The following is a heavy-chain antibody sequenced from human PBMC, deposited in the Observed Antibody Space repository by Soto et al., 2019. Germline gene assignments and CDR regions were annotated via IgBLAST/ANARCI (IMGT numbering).Heavy chain of an antibody. CDR3: ARWSYLDY. Sequence: GGALRLSCAASGFSFCSYALSWVRQAPGKGLEWVSTISGSDGKTFYADSVKGRFSISRDTSQNTLYLQMNSLRADDTAIYYCARWSYLDYWGQGTRVNVS. CDR1: GFSFCSYA. CDR2: ISGSDGKT. V-gene: IGHV3-23*01. D-gene: IGHD3-3*01. J-gene: IGHJ4*02.